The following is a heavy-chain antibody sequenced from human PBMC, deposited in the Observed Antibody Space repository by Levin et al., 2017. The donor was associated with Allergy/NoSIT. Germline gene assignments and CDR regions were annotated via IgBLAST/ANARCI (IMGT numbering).Heavy chain of an antibody. V-gene: IGHV1-2*02. D-gene: IGHD6-25*01. CDR1: GYTFSDYY. J-gene: IGHJ4*02. CDR3: ARGRASLSGTDETQLAGY. Sequence: EASVKVSCKASGYTFSDYYMHWVRQAPGQGLEWMGWINPSSGVTNYAQKFRGRVTMTRDTSISTAYMELSSLRSDDTAIYYCARGRASLSGTDETQLAGYWGQGTLVTISS. CDR2: INPSSGVT.